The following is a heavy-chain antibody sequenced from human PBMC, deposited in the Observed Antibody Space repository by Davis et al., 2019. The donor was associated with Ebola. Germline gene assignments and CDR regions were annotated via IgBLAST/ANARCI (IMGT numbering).Heavy chain of an antibody. CDR3: ARHPYYYYGMDV. CDR1: GYTFTGYW. V-gene: IGHV5-10-1*01. CDR2: IDPSDSYT. J-gene: IGHJ6*02. Sequence: KVSCKASGYTFTGYWISWVRQMPGKGLEWMGRIDPSDSYTNYSPSFQGHVTISADKSISTAYLQWSSLKASDTAMYYCARHPYYYYGMDVWGQGTTVTVSS.